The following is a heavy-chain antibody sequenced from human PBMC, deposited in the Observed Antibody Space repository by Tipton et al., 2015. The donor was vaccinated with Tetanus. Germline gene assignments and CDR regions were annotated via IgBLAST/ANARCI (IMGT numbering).Heavy chain of an antibody. CDR1: GFTFSSYG. V-gene: IGHV4-39*02. CDR3: ARLREIVSRSGWAFDY. CDR2: ISYSGRT. Sequence: LRLSCAASGFTFSSYGMHWVRQAPGKGLEWIGSISYSGRTYYSPSLKSRVTMPVDTSKKDFSVRLGSVTAADTAVYYCARLREIVSRSGWAFDYWGQGILVTVSS. J-gene: IGHJ4*02. D-gene: IGHD5/OR15-5a*01.